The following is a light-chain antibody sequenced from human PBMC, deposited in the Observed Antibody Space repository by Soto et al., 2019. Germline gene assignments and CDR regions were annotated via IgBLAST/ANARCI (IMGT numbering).Light chain of an antibody. Sequence: QSALTQPASVSGSPGQSITISCTGTSSDVGGYNYVSWYQQHPGKAPKLMIYDVSNQPSGVSNRFSGSKSGNTASLTISGLQAEDEADYYCSSYTSSSLHVVFGGGTKLTVL. CDR1: SSDVGGYNY. CDR2: DVS. CDR3: SSYTSSSLHVV. V-gene: IGLV2-14*01. J-gene: IGLJ2*01.